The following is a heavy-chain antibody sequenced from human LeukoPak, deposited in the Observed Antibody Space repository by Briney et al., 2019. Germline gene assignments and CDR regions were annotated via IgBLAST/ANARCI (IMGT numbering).Heavy chain of an antibody. D-gene: IGHD2-15*01. CDR3: AKDPRYCSGGSCSPDNWFDP. Sequence: PGGSLRLSCAAAGFTFSSHGMHWVRQAPGKGLEWVAVISYDGSNKYYADSVKGRFTISRDNSKNTLYLQMNSLRAEDTAVYYCAKDPRYCSGGSCSPDNWFDPWGQGTLVTVSS. CDR2: ISYDGSNK. CDR1: GFTFSSHG. V-gene: IGHV3-30*18. J-gene: IGHJ5*02.